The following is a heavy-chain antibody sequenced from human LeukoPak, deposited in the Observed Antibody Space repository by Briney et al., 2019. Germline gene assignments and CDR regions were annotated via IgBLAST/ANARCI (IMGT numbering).Heavy chain of an antibody. CDR1: GFTFSSYG. D-gene: IGHD3-10*01. Sequence: PGGSLRLSCAASGFTFSSYGMHWVRQAPGKGLEWVAFIRYDGSNQYHADSLKGRFTISRDNSKNTLYLQMNGLRAEDTAVYYCAKAQRLLLEGPDYWGQGTLVTVSS. V-gene: IGHV3-30*02. CDR3: AKAQRLLLEGPDY. J-gene: IGHJ4*02. CDR2: IRYDGSNQ.